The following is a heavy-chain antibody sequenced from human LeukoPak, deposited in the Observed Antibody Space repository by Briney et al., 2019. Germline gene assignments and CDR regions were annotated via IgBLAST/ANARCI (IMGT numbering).Heavy chain of an antibody. CDR3: ATQRGSYVWGTDFDY. D-gene: IGHD3-16*01. CDR1: GYTFTGDY. V-gene: IGHV1-2*02. J-gene: IGHJ4*02. Sequence: GASVKVSCKASGYTFTGDYMHWVRQAPGQGLEWMGWINPNSGDTKYAQKFQGRVTMTRDTSISTAYMELSRLRSDDTAVYYCATQRGSYVWGTDFDYWGQGTLVTVSS. CDR2: INPNSGDT.